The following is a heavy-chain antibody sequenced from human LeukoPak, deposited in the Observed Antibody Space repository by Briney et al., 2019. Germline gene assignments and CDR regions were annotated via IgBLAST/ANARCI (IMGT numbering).Heavy chain of an antibody. CDR3: ARTLNSSGWRHFDY. J-gene: IGHJ4*02. CDR1: GFTFSSYS. Sequence: GGSLRLSCAASGFTFSSYSMNWVRQAPGKGLEGVSSISSSSSYIYYADSVKGRFTISRDNAKNSLYLQMNSLRAEDTAVYYCARTLNSSGWRHFDYWGQGTLVTVSS. CDR2: ISSSSSYI. V-gene: IGHV3-21*01. D-gene: IGHD6-19*01.